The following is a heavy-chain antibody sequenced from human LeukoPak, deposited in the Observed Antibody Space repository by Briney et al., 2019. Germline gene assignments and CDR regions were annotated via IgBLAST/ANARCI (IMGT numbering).Heavy chain of an antibody. V-gene: IGHV1-18*01. Sequence: GASVKVSCKASGYTFTSYGISWVRQAPGQGLEWMGWISAYNGNTNYAQKLQGRVTMTTDTSTSTAYMELRSLRSDDTAVYYCARGPPIAVAGTGFDYWGQGTLVTVSS. CDR1: GYTFTSYG. CDR3: ARGPPIAVAGTGFDY. D-gene: IGHD6-19*01. J-gene: IGHJ4*02. CDR2: ISAYNGNT.